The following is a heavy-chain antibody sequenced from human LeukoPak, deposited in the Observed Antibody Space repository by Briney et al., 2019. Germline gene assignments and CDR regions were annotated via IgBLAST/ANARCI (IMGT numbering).Heavy chain of an antibody. CDR3: ARDGQQQLAEYYFDY. D-gene: IGHD6-13*01. CDR2: ISYDGSNK. CDR1: GFTFSSYA. V-gene: IGHV3-30*04. Sequence: HAGGSLRLSCAASGFTFSSYAMHWVRQAPGKGLEWVAVISYDGSNKYYADSVKGRFTISRDNSKNTLYLQMNSLRAEDTAVYYCARDGQQQLAEYYFDYWGQGTLVTVSS. J-gene: IGHJ4*02.